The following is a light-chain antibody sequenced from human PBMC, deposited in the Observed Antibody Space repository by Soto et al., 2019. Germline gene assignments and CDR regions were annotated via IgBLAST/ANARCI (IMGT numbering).Light chain of an antibody. Sequence: EIVLTQSPGTLSLSPGERATLSCRASQYMTRTYIAWYQQKPGQAPRLLIYAASNRATGIPDKFSGSGSGTDYSLTITRLEPEDSAVYYCHQYDKAPQTFGLGTKVEIK. J-gene: IGKJ2*01. CDR2: AAS. V-gene: IGKV3-20*01. CDR3: HQYDKAPQT. CDR1: QYMTRTY.